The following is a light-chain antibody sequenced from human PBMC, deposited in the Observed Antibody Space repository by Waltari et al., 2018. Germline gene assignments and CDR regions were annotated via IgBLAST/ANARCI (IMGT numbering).Light chain of an antibody. V-gene: IGKV3-11*01. CDR2: DAS. CDR3: YQRSNWPPT. Sequence: EFLLTQSPATPSLSLGERATLSCRPSQGVSDYLAWYQQKPGQVPSLLIYDASRRATGIPARFSGSGSGTDFTLTISNLEPEDFAVYYCYQRSNWPPTFGQGTTVEFK. CDR1: QGVSDY. J-gene: IGKJ1*01.